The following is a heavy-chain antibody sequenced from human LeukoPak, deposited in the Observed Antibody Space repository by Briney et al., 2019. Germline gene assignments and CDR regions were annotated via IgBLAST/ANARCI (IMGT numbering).Heavy chain of an antibody. CDR2: IFGSGGSA. Sequence: PGGSLRLSCTASGFTFSSYAMYWVRQAPGKGLEWVSGIFGSGGSAHYADSVKGRFTISRDNSQNTVYLQMNSLRAVDTAVYYCGKTTTGYSSGRNPAWPVDYWGQGTLVTVSS. D-gene: IGHD6-19*01. J-gene: IGHJ4*02. V-gene: IGHV3-23*01. CDR3: GKTTTGYSSGRNPAWPVDY. CDR1: GFTFSSYA.